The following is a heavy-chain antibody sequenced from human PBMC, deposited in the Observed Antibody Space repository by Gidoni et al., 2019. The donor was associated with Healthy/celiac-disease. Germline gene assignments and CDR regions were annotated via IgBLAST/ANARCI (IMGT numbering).Heavy chain of an antibody. J-gene: IGHJ4*02. D-gene: IGHD2-2*01. CDR1: GYTFTSYA. Sequence: QVQLVQSGSELKNPGASVKVSCKASGYTFTSYAIHWVRPAPGQGLEWMGWINTNTGNPTYAQDFSGRLVFSSDTSVSSAFLQISSLKADDTAVYYCARMYCGSRSCHFDYWGQGTLVTVSS. V-gene: IGHV7-4-1*02. CDR3: ARMYCGSRSCHFDY. CDR2: INTNTGNP.